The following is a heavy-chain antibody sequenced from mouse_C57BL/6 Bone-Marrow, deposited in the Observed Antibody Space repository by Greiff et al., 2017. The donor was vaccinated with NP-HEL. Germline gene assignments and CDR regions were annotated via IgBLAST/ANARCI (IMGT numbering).Heavy chain of an antibody. V-gene: IGHV1-59*01. Sequence: QLQLPPPGAELVRPGTSVKLSCKASGYTFTSYWMHWVKQRPGQGLEWIGVIDPSDSYTNYNQKFKGKATLTVDTSSSTAYMQLSSLTSEDSAVYYCARRLLQYLYAMDYWGQGTSVTVSS. CDR3: ARRLLQYLYAMDY. J-gene: IGHJ4*01. D-gene: IGHD1-1*01. CDR1: GYTFTSYW. CDR2: IDPSDSYT.